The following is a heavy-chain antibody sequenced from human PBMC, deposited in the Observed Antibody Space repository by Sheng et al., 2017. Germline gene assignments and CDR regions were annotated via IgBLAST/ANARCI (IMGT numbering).Heavy chain of an antibody. CDR3: AKDVAIYSYGTLDY. V-gene: IGHV3-43D*03. CDR2: ISWDGGST. Sequence: EVQLVESGGVVVQPGGSLRLSCAASGFTFDDYAMHWVRQAPGKGLEWVSLISWDGGSTYYADSVKGRFTISRDNSKNSLYLQMNSLRAEDTALYYCAKDVAIYSYGTLDYWGQGTLVTVSS. J-gene: IGHJ4*02. D-gene: IGHD5-18*01. CDR1: GFTFDDYA.